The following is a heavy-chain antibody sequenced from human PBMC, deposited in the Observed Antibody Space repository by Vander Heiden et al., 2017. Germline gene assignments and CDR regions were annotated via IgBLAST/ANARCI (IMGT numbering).Heavy chain of an antibody. V-gene: IGHV3-33*01. CDR2: IWYDGSNK. CDR3: ARDQTHGSGVKDNWFDP. J-gene: IGHJ5*02. D-gene: IGHD3-10*01. Sequence: QVQLVASGGGVVQPGRSLRLPCAPSGFPLSSSGMHWVRQAPGKGLEWVAVIWYDGSNKYYADSVKGRFTISRDNSKNTLYLQMNSLRAEDTAVYYCARDQTHGSGVKDNWFDPWGQGTLVTVSS. CDR1: GFPLSSSG.